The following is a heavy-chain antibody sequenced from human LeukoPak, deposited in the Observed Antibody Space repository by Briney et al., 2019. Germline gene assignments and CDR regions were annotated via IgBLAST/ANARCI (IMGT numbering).Heavy chain of an antibody. CDR1: GFTVSSNY. CDR3: ARELRGYSGYDHFDY. CDR2: INQDGSEK. V-gene: IGHV3-7*01. J-gene: IGHJ4*02. D-gene: IGHD5-12*01. Sequence: PGGSLRLSCAASGFTVSSNYMTWVRQAPGKGLEWVANINQDGSEKYYVGSVKGRFTISRDNAKNSLYLQMNSLRAEDTAVYYCARELRGYSGYDHFDYWGQGTLVTVSS.